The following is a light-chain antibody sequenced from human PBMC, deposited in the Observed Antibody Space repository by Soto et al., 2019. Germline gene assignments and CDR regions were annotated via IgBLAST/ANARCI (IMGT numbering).Light chain of an antibody. CDR2: GNS. J-gene: IGLJ2*01. CDR3: QSYDSSLIVV. CDR1: SSNIGAGYD. V-gene: IGLV1-40*01. Sequence: QSVLTQPPSVSGAPGQRVTISSTGSSSNIGAGYDVHWYQQLPGTAPKLLIYGNSNRPSGVPDRFSGSKSGTSASLAITGLQAEDEADYSCQSYDSSLIVVFGGGTMLTVL.